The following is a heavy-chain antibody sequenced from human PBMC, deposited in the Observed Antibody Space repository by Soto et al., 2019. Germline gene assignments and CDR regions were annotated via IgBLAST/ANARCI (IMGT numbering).Heavy chain of an antibody. J-gene: IGHJ5*02. V-gene: IGHV4-31*03. CDR2: IYNSGTT. Sequence: QVQLQESGPGLVKPSETLSLTCTVSGGSITRGGYYWSWIRQHPGKVLEWIGYIYNSGTTYYNPSLKSRVTISVDTSKNQFSLKLTSVTAADTAVYYCERDPAPWGQGTLVTVSS. CDR1: GGSITRGGYY. CDR3: ERDPAP.